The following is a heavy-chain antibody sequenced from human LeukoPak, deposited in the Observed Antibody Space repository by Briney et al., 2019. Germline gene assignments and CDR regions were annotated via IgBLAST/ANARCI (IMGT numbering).Heavy chain of an antibody. CDR2: ISSRGSTI. J-gene: IGHJ4*02. D-gene: IGHD3-22*01. V-gene: IGHV3-11*04. CDR3: AGHDDSSGPIDY. Sequence: GGSLRLSCAASGFTFSDYYMSWIRQAPGKGLEWVSYISSRGSTIYYADSVKGRFTISRDNAKNSLYLQMNSLRAEDTAVYYCAGHDDSSGPIDYWGQGTLVTVSS. CDR1: GFTFSDYY.